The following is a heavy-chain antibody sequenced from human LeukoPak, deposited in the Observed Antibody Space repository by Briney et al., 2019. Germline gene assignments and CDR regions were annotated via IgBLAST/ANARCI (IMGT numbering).Heavy chain of an antibody. Sequence: GESRESPGKGSGYTFISESSAWVRQTPGKGLEWMGIIYPGDSDTRYSPYFQGQVTISADKSINTAYLQWSGLKASDTAMYYCARLPGNVHTGMDDWGQGTTVTVSS. D-gene: IGHD4-23*01. CDR3: ARLPGNVHTGMDD. J-gene: IGHJ6*02. V-gene: IGHV5-51*01. CDR2: IYPGDSDT. CDR1: GYTFISES.